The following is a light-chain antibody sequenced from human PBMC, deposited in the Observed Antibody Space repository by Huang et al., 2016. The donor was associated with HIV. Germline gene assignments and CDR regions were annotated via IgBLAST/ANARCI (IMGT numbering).Light chain of an antibody. Sequence: DIVMTQSPLSLPVTTGEPASISCRSSHSLLHRNGINYWDWYLQTPGHSPQLLIYVASSRASGVPDRCNGSGSGTDFTLKISRVEAEDVGVYYCMQALQTPLTFGGGTKVEIK. V-gene: IGKV2-28*01. CDR1: HSLLHRNGINY. J-gene: IGKJ4*01. CDR2: VAS. CDR3: MQALQTPLT.